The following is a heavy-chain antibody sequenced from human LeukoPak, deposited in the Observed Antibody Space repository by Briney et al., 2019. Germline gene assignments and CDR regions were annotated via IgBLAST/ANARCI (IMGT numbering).Heavy chain of an antibody. CDR1: GFTFSSYA. J-gene: IGHJ3*02. Sequence: GGSLRLSCAASGFTFSSYAMHWVRQAPGKELEWVAVISYDGSNKYYADSVKGRFTISRDNSKNTLYLQMNSLRAEDTAVYYCASLLNDYGDYDAFDIWGQGTMVTVSS. CDR2: ISYDGSNK. CDR3: ASLLNDYGDYDAFDI. V-gene: IGHV3-30*04. D-gene: IGHD4-17*01.